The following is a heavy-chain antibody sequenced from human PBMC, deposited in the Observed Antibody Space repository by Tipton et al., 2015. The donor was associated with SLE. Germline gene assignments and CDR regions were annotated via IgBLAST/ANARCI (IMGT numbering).Heavy chain of an antibody. CDR3: ARLGGLEDM. CDR1: GFTFNIYW. D-gene: IGHD3-10*01. CDR2: INTDGSVT. Sequence: SLRLSCAASGFTFNIYWMHWVRQTPGKRLVWVSRINTDGSVTNYADSVKGRFTISRDNAKNTVYLQMNSLRAEDTAVCYCARLGGLEDMWGQGTMVTVSS. J-gene: IGHJ3*02. V-gene: IGHV3-74*01.